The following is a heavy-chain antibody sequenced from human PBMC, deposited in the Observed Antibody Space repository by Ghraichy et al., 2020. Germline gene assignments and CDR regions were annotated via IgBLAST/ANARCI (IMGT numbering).Heavy chain of an antibody. D-gene: IGHD5-18*01. V-gene: IGHV1-69*04. CDR2: IIPMLGIT. Sequence: SVKVSCKASGGSFNNYAITWVRQAPGQGLEWLGRIIPMLGITNYAQKFQGTVTITADKSTTIAHMELSSLTSEDTAVYFCAREHIRSYNYGTQTYYHGMDVWGQETSVTVSS. J-gene: IGHJ6*02. CDR1: GGSFNNYA. CDR3: AREHIRSYNYGTQTYYHGMDV.